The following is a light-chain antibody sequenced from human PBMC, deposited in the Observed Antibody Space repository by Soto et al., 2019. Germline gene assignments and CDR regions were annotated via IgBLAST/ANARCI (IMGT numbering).Light chain of an antibody. J-gene: IGLJ1*01. V-gene: IGLV2-18*02. CDR1: SSDIGSYNR. CDR3: NSFTTSSTYV. CDR2: EVN. Sequence: QSALTQPASVAGSPGQSITISCTGTSSDIGSYNRVSWYQQPPGTAPKLIIYEVNNRPSGVPDRFSGSKSGNTASLTISGLQAEAEADYYCNSFTTSSTYVFGTGTKLTVL.